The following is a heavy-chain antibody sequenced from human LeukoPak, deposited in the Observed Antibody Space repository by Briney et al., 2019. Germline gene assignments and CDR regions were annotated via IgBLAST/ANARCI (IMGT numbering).Heavy chain of an antibody. J-gene: IGHJ4*02. D-gene: IGHD2-2*02. CDR2: IYYSGST. CDR3: ARHETGCSSTSCYNVFDY. V-gene: IGHV4-59*08. CDR1: GGSISSYY. Sequence: SETLSLTCTVSGGSISSYYWSWIRQPPGKGLEGIGYIYYSGSTNYNPSLKSRVTISVDTSKNQFALKLSSVTAADTAVYYCARHETGCSSTSCYNVFDYWGQGTLVTVSS.